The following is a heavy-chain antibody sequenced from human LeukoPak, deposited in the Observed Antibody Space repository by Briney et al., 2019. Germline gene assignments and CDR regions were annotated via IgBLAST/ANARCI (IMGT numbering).Heavy chain of an antibody. J-gene: IGHJ4*01. CDR1: GGTFRTYA. V-gene: IGHV1-69*13. CDR3: AREGGGGYCTTTRCYYLDY. Sequence: SVKVSCKASGGTFRTYAISWVRQAPGQGLAWMGGIIPIFGTTNYAQKFQGRVTITADESTSTAYMELSSLRSEDTAVYYCAREGGGGYCTTTRCYYLDYWGLGTLVTVSS. CDR2: IIPIFGTT. D-gene: IGHD2-2*01.